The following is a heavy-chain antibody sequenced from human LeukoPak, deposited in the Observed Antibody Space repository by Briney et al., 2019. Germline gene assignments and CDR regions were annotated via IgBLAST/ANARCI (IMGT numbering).Heavy chain of an antibody. CDR2: IREDGSEK. CDR1: GFTFSSYW. D-gene: IGHD3-3*01. V-gene: IGHV3-7*01. Sequence: SGGSLRLSCAVSGFTFSSYWMSWVRQAPGKGLEWVANIREDGSEKYYVDSVKGRFTISRDNAKNSLYLQMNSLRPEDTALYYCVRDFEWSFDTWDQGTLVTVSS. CDR3: VRDFEWSFDT. J-gene: IGHJ4*02.